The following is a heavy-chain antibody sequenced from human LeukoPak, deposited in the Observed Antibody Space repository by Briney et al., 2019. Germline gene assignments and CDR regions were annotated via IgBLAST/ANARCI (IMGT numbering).Heavy chain of an antibody. J-gene: IGHJ3*02. V-gene: IGHV3-23*01. CDR2: ISGSGGST. CDR3: ASVPQYYYDSSGYYFDAFDI. D-gene: IGHD3-22*01. CDR1: GFTFSSYA. Sequence: GGSLRLSCAASGFTFSSYAMSWVRQAPGKGLEWVSAISGSGGSTYYADSVKGRFTISRDNAKNSLYLQMNSLRAEDTAVYYCASVPQYYYDSSGYYFDAFDIWGQGTMVTVSS.